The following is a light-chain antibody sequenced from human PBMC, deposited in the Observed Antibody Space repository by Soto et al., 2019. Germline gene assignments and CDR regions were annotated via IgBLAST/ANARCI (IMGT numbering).Light chain of an antibody. J-gene: IGKJ1*01. CDR2: GAS. CDR1: QSVSSSY. CDR3: QQDYNLQT. Sequence: PGERVTLSCGASQSVSSSYLTWYQQKPGQAPRLLTYGASTRATSIPARFSGSGSGTDFTLTISSLQPEDFAVYYCQQDYNLQTFGQGTKV. V-gene: IGKV3D-7*01.